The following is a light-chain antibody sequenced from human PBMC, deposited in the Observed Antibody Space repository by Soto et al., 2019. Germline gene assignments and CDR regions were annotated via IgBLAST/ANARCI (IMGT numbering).Light chain of an antibody. CDR2: SAS. V-gene: IGKV3-15*01. J-gene: IGKJ1*01. CDR3: QQYNNWPLT. CDR1: ESVNTN. Sequence: EIVMTQSPATLSVSPGAGGTLSCRATESVNTNVAWYQQKPGQAPRLLIYSASIRATGTPAGFSGSGSGTEFTLTISSLQSEDFAVYYCQQYNNWPLTFGQGTKVDIK.